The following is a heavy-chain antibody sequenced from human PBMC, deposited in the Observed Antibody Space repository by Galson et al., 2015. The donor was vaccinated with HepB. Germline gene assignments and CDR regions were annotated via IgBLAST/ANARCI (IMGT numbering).Heavy chain of an antibody. J-gene: IGHJ4*02. CDR3: ARDGFGGSGSYDS. Sequence: SLRLSCAASGFTFSDYGMHWVRQAPGKGLEWVAVIWYDGSDKYCADSVKGRFTISRDQSKNTLYLQMNSLRADDTAVYYCARDGFGGSGSYDSWGQGTLVTVSS. CDR2: IWYDGSDK. CDR1: GFTFSDYG. D-gene: IGHD3-10*01. V-gene: IGHV3-33*08.